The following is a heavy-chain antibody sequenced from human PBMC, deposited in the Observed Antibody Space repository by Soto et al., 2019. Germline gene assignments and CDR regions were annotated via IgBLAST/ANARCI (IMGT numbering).Heavy chain of an antibody. J-gene: IGHJ4*02. CDR2: VYHTGRT. Sequence: QVHLQESGPGLVRPSETLSLTCTVSGGSFKSGSYYWSWIRQPPGKGLEWIGYVYHTGRTDYNPSRKSRLSLSMDTSQYQFSLDLDSVTPADTAVYFCATDFDYFDSWGQGTLVTVS. CDR1: GGSFKSGSYY. D-gene: IGHD3-3*01. V-gene: IGHV4-61*01. CDR3: ATDFDYFDS.